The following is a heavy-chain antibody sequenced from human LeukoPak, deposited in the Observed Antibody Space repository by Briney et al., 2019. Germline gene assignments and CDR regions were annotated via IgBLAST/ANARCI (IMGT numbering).Heavy chain of an antibody. D-gene: IGHD6-19*01. Sequence: TSSETLSLTCTVSGGSISSSSYYWGWIRQPPGKGLEWIGSIYYSGSTYYNPSLKSRVTISVDTSKNQFSLKLSSVTAADTAVYYCARDRAVAGTHFDYWGQGTLVTVSS. CDR2: IYYSGST. CDR1: GGSISSSSYY. V-gene: IGHV4-39*07. CDR3: ARDRAVAGTHFDY. J-gene: IGHJ4*02.